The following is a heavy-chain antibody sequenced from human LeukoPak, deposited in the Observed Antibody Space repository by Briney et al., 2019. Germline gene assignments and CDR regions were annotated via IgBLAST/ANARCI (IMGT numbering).Heavy chain of an antibody. Sequence: GGSLRLSCAASGFTFSDYYMSWIRQAPGKGLEWVSYISSSASTIYYADSVKGRFTISRDNAKSSVYLQRNTLRAEDTAVYYCATSADSSGNDWGQGTLVTVSS. D-gene: IGHD3-22*01. J-gene: IGHJ4*02. CDR2: ISSSASTI. V-gene: IGHV3-11*01. CDR1: GFTFSDYY. CDR3: ATSADSSGND.